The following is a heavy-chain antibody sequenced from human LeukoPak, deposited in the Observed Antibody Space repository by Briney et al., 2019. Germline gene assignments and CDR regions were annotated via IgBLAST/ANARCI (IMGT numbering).Heavy chain of an antibody. CDR3: ARAPPYCSGGACYFDY. J-gene: IGHJ4*02. CDR2: TWYDGNNK. Sequence: PGGSLRLSCTASGFTFGDYAMSWVRQAPGKGLEWVAVTWYDGNNKYYADSVKGRFTISRDNSKNTLFLQMNSLRAEDSAVYYCARAPPYCSGGACYFDYWGQGTLVTVSS. V-gene: IGHV3-33*01. CDR1: GFTFGDYA. D-gene: IGHD2-15*01.